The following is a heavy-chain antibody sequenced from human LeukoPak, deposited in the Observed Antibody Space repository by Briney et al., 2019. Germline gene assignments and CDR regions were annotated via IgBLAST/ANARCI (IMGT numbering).Heavy chain of an antibody. CDR3: ARFGPYYDFWSGYFDY. V-gene: IGHV3-7*01. Sequence: GGSLRLSCAASGFTFSSYWMSWVRQAPGKGLEWVANIKQDGSEKYYVDSVKGRFTISRDNAKNSLYLQMNSLRAEDTAVYYCARFGPYYDFWSGYFDYWGQGTLVTVSS. J-gene: IGHJ4*02. CDR2: IKQDGSEK. D-gene: IGHD3-3*01. CDR1: GFTFSSYW.